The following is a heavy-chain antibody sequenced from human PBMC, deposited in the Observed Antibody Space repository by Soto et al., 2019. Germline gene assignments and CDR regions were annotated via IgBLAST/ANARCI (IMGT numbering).Heavy chain of an antibody. CDR3: APLSVSLSGPYGIHV. CDR1: GYSVSSSDYY. J-gene: IGHJ6*02. Sequence: SETLSLTCSVSGYSVSSSDYYWAWILQPPGKGLEWIGSMLYSGLTYYNPSLKSRVTLSVDTSKNQFSVRLNSVTASDTAVYYCAPLSVSLSGPYGIHVWGQGTTVTVSS. V-gene: IGHV4-39*01. D-gene: IGHD2-15*01. CDR2: MLYSGLT.